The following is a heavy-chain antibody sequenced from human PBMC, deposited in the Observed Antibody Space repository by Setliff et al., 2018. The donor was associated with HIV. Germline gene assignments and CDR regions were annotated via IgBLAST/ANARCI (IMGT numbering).Heavy chain of an antibody. CDR2: ISSSSYT. D-gene: IGHD5-18*01. CDR3: ARDRERGYSYGGFY. CDR1: GFTFSDYY. J-gene: IGHJ4*02. V-gene: IGHV3-11*06. Sequence: GGSLRLSCAASGFTFSDYYMSWIRQAPGKGLEWVSYISSSSYTYYADSAKGRFTISRDNAKNSLYLQMNSLRAEDTAVYYCARDRERGYSYGGFYWGQGTLVTVS.